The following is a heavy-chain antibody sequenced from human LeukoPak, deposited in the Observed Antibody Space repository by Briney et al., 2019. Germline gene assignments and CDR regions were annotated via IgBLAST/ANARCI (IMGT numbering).Heavy chain of an antibody. CDR1: GFTFSSYG. Sequence: GGSLRLSCAASGFTFSSYGMHWVRQAPGKGLEWVAVISYDGSNKYYADSVKGRFIISRDNSKNTLYLQMNSLRAEDTAVYYCARWADYGGNSGYDYWGQGSLVTVSS. J-gene: IGHJ4*02. CDR2: ISYDGSNK. CDR3: ARWADYGGNSGYDY. D-gene: IGHD4-23*01. V-gene: IGHV3-30*03.